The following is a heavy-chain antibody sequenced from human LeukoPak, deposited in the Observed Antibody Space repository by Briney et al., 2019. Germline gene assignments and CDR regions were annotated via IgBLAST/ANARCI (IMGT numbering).Heavy chain of an antibody. V-gene: IGHV3-30*03. CDR3: ATGSWSKSEYYFDY. CDR2: ISYDGSNK. Sequence: GRSLRLSCAASGFTFSSYGMHWVRQAPGKGLEWVAVISYDGSNKYYADSVKGRFTISRDNAKNSLYLQMNSLRAEDTAVYYCATGSWSKSEYYFDYWGQGTLVTVSS. D-gene: IGHD3-10*01. CDR1: GFTFSSYG. J-gene: IGHJ4*02.